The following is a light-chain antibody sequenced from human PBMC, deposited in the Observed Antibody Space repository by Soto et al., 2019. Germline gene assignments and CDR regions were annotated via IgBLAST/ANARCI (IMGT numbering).Light chain of an antibody. CDR1: SSDVGGHNY. CDR3: SSYAGSNNPYV. J-gene: IGLJ1*01. Sequence: QSALTQPRSASGSPGQSVAISCTGTSSDVGGHNYVSWYQQHPGKAPKLMIYEVSKRPSGVPDRFSGSKSGNTASLTVSGLQAEDEADYYCSSYAGSNNPYVFGTGTKVTVL. CDR2: EVS. V-gene: IGLV2-8*01.